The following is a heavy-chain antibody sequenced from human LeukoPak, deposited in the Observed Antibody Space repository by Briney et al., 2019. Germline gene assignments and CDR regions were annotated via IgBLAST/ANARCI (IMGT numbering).Heavy chain of an antibody. CDR2: IYDSGST. CDR3: ARHVSSDLRIVVVTSDWYFDR. Sequence: SETLSLTCIVSGGSISSSRFYWGWIRQPPGKGLEWIGTIYDSGSTYYNPSLKSRVAISADTSKNQFSLNLSSVTATDTGVYYCARHVSSDLRIVVVTSDWYFDRWGRGTLVTVSS. CDR1: GGSISSSRFY. V-gene: IGHV4-39*01. D-gene: IGHD2-21*02. J-gene: IGHJ2*01.